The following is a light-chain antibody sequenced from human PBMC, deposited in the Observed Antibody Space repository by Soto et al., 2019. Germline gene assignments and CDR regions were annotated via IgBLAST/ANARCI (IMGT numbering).Light chain of an antibody. V-gene: IGKV1D-12*01. CDR3: QQANSFPFA. Sequence: DIQMTQSPSSVSASVGDRVTMTCRASQGISTWLAWYQQKPGKAPKLLINAASRLQNGVPSRFSGSGSGTESTLTISSLHAEDFATYFCQQANSFPFAFGPGTKVDIK. J-gene: IGKJ3*01. CDR1: QGISTW. CDR2: AAS.